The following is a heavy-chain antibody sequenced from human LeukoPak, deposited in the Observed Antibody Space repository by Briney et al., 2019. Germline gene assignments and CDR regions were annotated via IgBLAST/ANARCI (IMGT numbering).Heavy chain of an antibody. V-gene: IGHV1-46*01. CDR2: INPSGGST. D-gene: IGHD3-22*01. CDR3: ARGLSGYYYDSSGYYCIAY. J-gene: IGHJ4*02. CDR1: GYTFTNYY. Sequence: ASVKVSCKASGYTFTNYYMHWVRQAPGQGLEWMGIINPSGGSTSYAQKFQGRVTMTRDTSTSTVYMELSSLRSEDTAVYYCARGLSGYYYDSSGYYCIAYWGQGTLVTVSS.